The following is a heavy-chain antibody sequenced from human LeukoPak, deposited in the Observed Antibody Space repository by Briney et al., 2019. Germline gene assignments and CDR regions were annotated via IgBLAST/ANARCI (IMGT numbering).Heavy chain of an antibody. V-gene: IGHV3-30-3*01. CDR3: ARVLGWLVRSGYFDY. CDR1: GFTFSSYA. CDR2: ISYDGSNK. Sequence: PGGSLRLSCAASGFTFSSYAMHWVRQAPGKGLEWVAVISYDGSNKYYADSVKGRFTISRDNSKNTLYLQMNSLRAEDTAVYYCARVLGWLVRSGYFDYWGQGTLVTVSS. D-gene: IGHD6-19*01. J-gene: IGHJ4*02.